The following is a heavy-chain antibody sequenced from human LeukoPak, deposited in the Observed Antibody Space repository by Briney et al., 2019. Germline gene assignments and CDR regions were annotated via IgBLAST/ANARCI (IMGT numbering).Heavy chain of an antibody. D-gene: IGHD6-13*01. Sequence: ASVKVSCKASGYTFTGYYMHWVRQAPGPGLEWMGWINPNSGGTNYAQKFQGRVTMTRDTSISTAYMELSRLRSDDTAVYYCASPYSSSWYSYFQHWGQGTLVTVSS. CDR3: ASPYSSSWYSYFQH. V-gene: IGHV1-2*02. CDR2: INPNSGGT. J-gene: IGHJ1*01. CDR1: GYTFTGYY.